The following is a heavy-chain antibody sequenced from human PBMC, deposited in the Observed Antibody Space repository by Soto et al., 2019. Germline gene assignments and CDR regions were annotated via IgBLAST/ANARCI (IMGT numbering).Heavy chain of an antibody. V-gene: IGHV1-69*06. D-gene: IGHD3-16*01. Sequence: SVKVSCKASGGTFSSYAISWVRQAPGQGLEWMGGIIPIFGTANYAQKFQGRVTITADKSTSTAYMELSSLRSEDTAVYYSERDGAIPSHYGFDYWGQGTLVTVYS. CDR1: GGTFSSYA. CDR2: IIPIFGTA. J-gene: IGHJ4*02. CDR3: ERDGAIPSHYGFDY.